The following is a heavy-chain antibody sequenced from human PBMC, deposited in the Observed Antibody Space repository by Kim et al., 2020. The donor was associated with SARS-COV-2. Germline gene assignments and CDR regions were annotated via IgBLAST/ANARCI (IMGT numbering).Heavy chain of an antibody. D-gene: IGHD6-13*01. CDR2: ISSSSSYI. V-gene: IGHV3-21*01. Sequence: GGSLRLSCAASGFTFSSYSMNWVRQAPGKGLEWVSSISSSSSYIYYADSVKGRFTISRDNAKNSLYLQMNSLRAEDTAVYYCARDHPIAAYYYGMDVWGQGTTVTVSS. CDR3: ARDHPIAAYYYGMDV. J-gene: IGHJ6*02. CDR1: GFTFSSYS.